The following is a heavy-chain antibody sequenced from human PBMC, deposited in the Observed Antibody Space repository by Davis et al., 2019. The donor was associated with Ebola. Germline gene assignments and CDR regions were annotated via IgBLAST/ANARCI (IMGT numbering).Heavy chain of an antibody. V-gene: IGHV3-53*04. CDR1: GFTVSSNY. CDR2: IYSGGST. D-gene: IGHD3-3*01. Sequence: PGGSLRLSCAASGFTVSSNYMSWVRQAPGKGLEWVSVIYSGGSTYYADSVKGRFTISRHNSKNTLYLQMNSLRAEDTAVYYCARTILFGYDFWSPGENDAFDIWGQGTMVTVSS. CDR3: ARTILFGYDFWSPGENDAFDI. J-gene: IGHJ3*02.